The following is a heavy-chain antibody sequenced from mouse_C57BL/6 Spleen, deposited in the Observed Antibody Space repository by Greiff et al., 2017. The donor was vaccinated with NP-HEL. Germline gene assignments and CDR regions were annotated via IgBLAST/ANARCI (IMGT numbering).Heavy chain of an antibody. CDR1: GYTFTSYA. Sequence: EVQLQQSGAELVKPGASVKLSCKASGYTFTSYAMNWVKQSPGKSLEWIGDINPSSGDTCYNEKFKGKATLTADKSSSTAYMELRRLTSEDSAVYYCAREGYDGGCDFEVRGTGTTVTVAS. J-gene: IGHJ1*03. CDR2: INPSSGDT. D-gene: IGHD2-2*01. V-gene: IGHV1-26*01. CDR3: AREGYDGGCDFEV.